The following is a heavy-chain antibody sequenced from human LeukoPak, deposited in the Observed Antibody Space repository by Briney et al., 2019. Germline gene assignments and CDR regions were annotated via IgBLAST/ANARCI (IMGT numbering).Heavy chain of an antibody. CDR3: AKDRTYYYDSGGYYSDY. J-gene: IGHJ4*02. D-gene: IGHD3-22*01. CDR1: GFTFSNAW. CDR2: ISGSGGST. Sequence: GGSLRLSCAASGFTFSNAWMSWVRQAPGRGLEWVSAISGSGGSTYYADSVKGRFTISRDQSKNTLFLQMNSLRAEDTAVYYCAKDRTYYYDSGGYYSDYWGQGTLVTVSS. V-gene: IGHV3-23*01.